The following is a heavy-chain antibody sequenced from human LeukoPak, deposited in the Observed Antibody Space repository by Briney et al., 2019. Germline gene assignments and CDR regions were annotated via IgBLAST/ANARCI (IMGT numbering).Heavy chain of an antibody. J-gene: IGHJ4*02. CDR2: INPNSGGT. V-gene: IGHV1-2*02. D-gene: IGHD3-3*01. CDR3: ARDPYDFWSGIDY. Sequence: ASVKVSCKASGYTFTGYYMHWVRQAPGQGLEWMGWINPNSGGTNYAQKFQGRVTMTRDTSISTAYMELSRLRSDDTAVYYCARDPYDFWSGIDYWGQGTLVTVSS. CDR1: GYTFTGYY.